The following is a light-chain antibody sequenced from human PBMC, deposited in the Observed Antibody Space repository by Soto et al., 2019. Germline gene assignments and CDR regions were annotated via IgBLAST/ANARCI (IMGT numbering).Light chain of an antibody. CDR2: DAS. V-gene: IGKV1-5*01. J-gene: IGKJ1*01. CDR3: QQYNSYPRT. Sequence: MHMTRSPSCRSASVGDRVAMACQASQDISNYLNWYQQKPGKAPKLLIYDASSLESGVPSRFSGSGSGTEFTLTISSLQPDDFATYYCQQYNSYPRTFGQGTKVDIK. CDR1: QDISNY.